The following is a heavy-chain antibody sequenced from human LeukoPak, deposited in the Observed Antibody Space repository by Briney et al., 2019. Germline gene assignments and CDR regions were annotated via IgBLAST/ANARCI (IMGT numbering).Heavy chain of an antibody. Sequence: VASVKVSCKASGYTFTGYYMHWGRQAPGQGLEWGGLINPNSGGTNYAQKLHSRVTMTRYTSISTAYMELSSLRSEDTAVYYCARDLRTLHYGSGRGSDYWGQGTLVTVSS. CDR3: ARDLRTLHYGSGRGSDY. CDR2: INPNSGGT. D-gene: IGHD3-10*01. V-gene: IGHV1-2*02. J-gene: IGHJ4*02. CDR1: GYTFTGYY.